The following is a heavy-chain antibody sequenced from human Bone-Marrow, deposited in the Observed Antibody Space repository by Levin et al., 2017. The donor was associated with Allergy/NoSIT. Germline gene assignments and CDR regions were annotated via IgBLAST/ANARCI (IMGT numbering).Heavy chain of an antibody. CDR2: IDRDGSAK. V-gene: IGHV3-7*01. J-gene: IGHJ4*02. D-gene: IGHD3-3*01. CDR3: ARDNNWSRDY. CDR1: GFTFISRW. Sequence: PGESLKISCEASGFTFISRWMHWVRQAPGKGLEWVADIDRDGSAKHYVDSVKGRFTISRDNPKNSLYLHMNNLRAEDTALYYCARDNNWSRDYWGQGTLVTVSS.